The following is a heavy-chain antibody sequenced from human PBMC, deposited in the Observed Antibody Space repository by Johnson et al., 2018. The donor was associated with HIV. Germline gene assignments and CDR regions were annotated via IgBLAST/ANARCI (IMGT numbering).Heavy chain of an antibody. V-gene: IGHV3-13*01. CDR2: IGTAGDT. CDR1: GFTFSSYP. Sequence: VQLVESGGGVVQPGRSLRLSCVVSGFTFSSYPMHWVRQATGKGLEWVSPIGTAGDTYYPGSVKGRFTISRDNAKNSLYLQMNSLRGEDTALYYCARDQNIVLMVYAAPGAFDIWGQGTMVTVSS. D-gene: IGHD2-8*01. CDR3: ARDQNIVLMVYAAPGAFDI. J-gene: IGHJ3*02.